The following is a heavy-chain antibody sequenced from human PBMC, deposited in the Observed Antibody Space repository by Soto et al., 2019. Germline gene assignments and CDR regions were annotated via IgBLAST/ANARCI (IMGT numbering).Heavy chain of an antibody. CDR1: GFHFINYA. J-gene: IGHJ4*02. CDR2: ISSNGGST. Sequence: GGSLRHSCTASGFHFINYAMNWVRQAPGKGLEYVSAISSNGGSTYYANSVKGRFTISRDNSKNTLYLQMGSLRAEDMAVYYCARFGFTYYYDYWGQGTLVTVSS. CDR3: ARFGFTYYYDY. D-gene: IGHD3-10*01. V-gene: IGHV3-64*01.